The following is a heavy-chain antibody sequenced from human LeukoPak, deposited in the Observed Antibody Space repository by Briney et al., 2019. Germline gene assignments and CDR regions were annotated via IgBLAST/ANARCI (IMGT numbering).Heavy chain of an antibody. J-gene: IGHJ6*02. CDR3: ARGHIIAYYYGMDV. CDR1: GYTFTSYG. D-gene: IGHD3-10*01. Sequence: ASVKVSCKASGYTFTSYGISWVRQAPGQGLEWMGWISAYNGNTNYAQKLQGRVTTTTDSSTSTAYMELRSLRSDDTAVYYCARGHIIAYYYGMDVWGQGTLVTVSS. CDR2: ISAYNGNT. V-gene: IGHV1-18*01.